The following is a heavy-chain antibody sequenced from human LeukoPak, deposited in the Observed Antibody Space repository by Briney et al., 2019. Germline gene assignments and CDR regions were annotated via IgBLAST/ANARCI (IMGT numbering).Heavy chain of an antibody. CDR2: INPNSGGI. CDR1: GYTFTSYA. D-gene: IGHD2-2*01. J-gene: IGHJ6*02. CDR3: ARSGDIVVVPAAAYYYYGMDV. Sequence: ASVKVSCKASGYTFTSYAMHWVRQAPGQRLEWMGWINPNSGGINYAQKFQGWVTMTRGTSISTAYMELSRLRSDDTAVYYCARSGDIVVVPAAAYYYYGMDVWGQGTTVTVSS. V-gene: IGHV1-2*04.